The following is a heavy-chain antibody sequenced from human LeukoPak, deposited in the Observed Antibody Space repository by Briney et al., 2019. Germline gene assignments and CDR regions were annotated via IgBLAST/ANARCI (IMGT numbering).Heavy chain of an antibody. Sequence: SQTLSLTCTVSGGSISSGGYYWSWIRQHPGKGLEWIGYIYYSGSTYYNPPLKSRVTISVDTSKNQFSLKLSSVTAADTAVYYCARDRDYGGNSGPRVYFQHWGQGTLVTVSS. D-gene: IGHD4-23*01. CDR2: IYYSGST. J-gene: IGHJ1*01. V-gene: IGHV4-31*03. CDR1: GGSISSGGYY. CDR3: ARDRDYGGNSGPRVYFQH.